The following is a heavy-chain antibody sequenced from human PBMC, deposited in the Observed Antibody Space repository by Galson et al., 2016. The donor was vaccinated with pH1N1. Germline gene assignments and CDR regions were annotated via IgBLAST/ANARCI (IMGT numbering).Heavy chain of an antibody. CDR1: GLTFNSYG. CDR2: IRYDGSNK. Sequence: SLRLSCAASGLTFNSYGMHWVRQTPGKGPEWVAFIRYDGSNKYYEDSVKGRFTISRDNSKNMLYLQMNSLRTEDTAVYYCAKDRGYSYGRFFDYWGQGALVIVSS. D-gene: IGHD5-12*01. V-gene: IGHV3-30*02. CDR3: AKDRGYSYGRFFDY. J-gene: IGHJ4*02.